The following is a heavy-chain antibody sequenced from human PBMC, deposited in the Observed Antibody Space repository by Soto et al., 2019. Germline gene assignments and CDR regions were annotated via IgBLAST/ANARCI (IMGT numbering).Heavy chain of an antibody. D-gene: IGHD5-12*01. CDR2: ISSSSSYI. CDR3: ARADSGYDSQFTPNGFEI. CDR1: GFTFSGYS. J-gene: IGHJ3*02. Sequence: EVQLVESGGGLVKPGGSLRLSCAASGFTFSGYSMNWVRQAPGKGLDWVSSISSSSSYIYYADSVKGRFTISRDNAKNSLYLQMSSLRAEDTAVYYCARADSGYDSQFTPNGFEIWGQGTMVTVSS. V-gene: IGHV3-21*01.